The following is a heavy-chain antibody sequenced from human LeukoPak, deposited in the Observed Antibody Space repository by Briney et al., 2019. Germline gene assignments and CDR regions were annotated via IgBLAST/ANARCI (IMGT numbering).Heavy chain of an antibody. CDR3: ARRKGSGWYKEDYYFDY. CDR2: IYPGDSDT. J-gene: IGHJ4*02. Sequence: GESLKISCKGSGYSFASYWIGWVRQMPGKGLEWMGIIYPGDSDTRNSPSFQGQVTISADKSISTAYLQWSSLRASDTAMYYCARRKGSGWYKEDYYFDYWGQGTLVTVSS. V-gene: IGHV5-51*01. CDR1: GYSFASYW. D-gene: IGHD6-19*01.